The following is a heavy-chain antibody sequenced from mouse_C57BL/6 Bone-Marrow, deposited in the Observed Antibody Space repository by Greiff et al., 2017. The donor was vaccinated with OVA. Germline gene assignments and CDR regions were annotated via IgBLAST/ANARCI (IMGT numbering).Heavy chain of an antibody. J-gene: IGHJ2*01. Sequence: EVKLMESGEGLVKPGGSLKLSCAASGFTFSSYAMSWVRQTPEKRLEWVGYISSGGGYIYYADTVKGRFTISRDNARNTLYLQMSSLKSEDTAMYYCTREDYYFDYWGQGTTLTVSA. CDR1: GFTFSSYA. V-gene: IGHV5-9-1*02. CDR2: ISSGGGYI. CDR3: TREDYYFDY.